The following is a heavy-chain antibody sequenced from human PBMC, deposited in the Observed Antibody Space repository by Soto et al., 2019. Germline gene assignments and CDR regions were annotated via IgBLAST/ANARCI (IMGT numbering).Heavy chain of an antibody. CDR1: GFTFSSYA. Sequence: GGSLRLSCAASGFTFSSYAMSWVRQAPGKGLEWVSVISGSGGSKYYADSVKGRFSISRDNSKNTLYLQMNSLRAEDTAVYYCAKDRPDIVVVPAAAFDIWGQGTMVTVSS. J-gene: IGHJ3*02. CDR3: AKDRPDIVVVPAAAFDI. CDR2: ISGSGGSK. V-gene: IGHV3-23*01. D-gene: IGHD2-2*01.